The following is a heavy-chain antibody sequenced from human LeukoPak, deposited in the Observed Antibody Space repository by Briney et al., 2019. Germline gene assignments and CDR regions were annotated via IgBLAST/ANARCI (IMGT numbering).Heavy chain of an antibody. CDR1: GYSISSGYY. CDR2: IYHSGST. Sequence: PSETLSLTCAVSGYSISSGYYWGWIRQPPGKGLELIGSIYHSGSTYYNPSLKSRVTISVDTSKNQFSLKLSSVTAADTAVYYCARRGFGWYDSSGYMFDYWGQGTLVTVSS. V-gene: IGHV4-38-2*01. J-gene: IGHJ4*02. D-gene: IGHD3-22*01. CDR3: ARRGFGWYDSSGYMFDY.